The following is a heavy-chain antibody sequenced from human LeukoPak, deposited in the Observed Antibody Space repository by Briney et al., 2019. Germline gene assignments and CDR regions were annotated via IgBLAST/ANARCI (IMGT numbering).Heavy chain of an antibody. CDR3: ARRIMVRGAFDI. CDR1: GGSFSGYY. J-gene: IGHJ3*02. V-gene: IGHV4-34*01. D-gene: IGHD3-10*01. Sequence: SETLSLTCAVYGGSFSGYYWSWIRQPPGKGLEWIGEINHSGSTNYNPSLQSRVTISVDTSKNQFSLKLSSVTAADTAVYYCARRIMVRGAFDIWGQGTMVTVSS. CDR2: INHSGST.